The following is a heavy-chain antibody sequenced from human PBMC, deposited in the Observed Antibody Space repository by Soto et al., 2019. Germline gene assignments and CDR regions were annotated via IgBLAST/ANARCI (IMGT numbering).Heavy chain of an antibody. CDR2: FYSSGSI. J-gene: IGHJ5*02. D-gene: IGHD6-19*01. CDR1: GYSITAGGYY. CDR3: ARMYSSGSGWFHP. Sequence: NPSETLSLTCFVSGYSITAGGYYWSWIRHHPGKGLEWIGSFYSSGSIIYNPFLRSRVSISGDTSSNQFSMSLTSVTAADTARYYCARMYSSGSGWFHPWGQGTLVTVSS. V-gene: IGHV4-31*03.